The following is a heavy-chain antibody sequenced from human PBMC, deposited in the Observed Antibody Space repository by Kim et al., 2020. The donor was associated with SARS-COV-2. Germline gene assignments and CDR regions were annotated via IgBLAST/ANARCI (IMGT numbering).Heavy chain of an antibody. J-gene: IGHJ4*02. V-gene: IGHV1-24*01. CDR3: ATLRGEYDYVWGSYRQRYFDY. CDR2: FDPEDGET. D-gene: IGHD3-16*02. Sequence: ASVKVSCKVSGYTLTELSMHWVRQAPGKGLEWMGGFDPEDGETIYAQKFQGRVTMTEDTSTDTAYMELSSLRSEDTAVYYCATLRGEYDYVWGSYRQRYFDYWGQGTLVTVSS. CDR1: GYTLTELS.